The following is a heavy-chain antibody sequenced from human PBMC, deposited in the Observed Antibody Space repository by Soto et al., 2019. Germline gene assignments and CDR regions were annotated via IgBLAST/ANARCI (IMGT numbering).Heavy chain of an antibody. CDR3: ATSTWYAFDI. D-gene: IGHD6-13*01. CDR1: GFTFSNSI. Sequence: PGESLKISCAASGFTFSNSIINLVLQAPGQGLEWVSSISGSSDFLYYADSVKGRFTISRDTATNSLYLQMNSLRAEDTAVYYCATSTWYAFDIWGQGTMVTVSS. CDR2: ISGSSDFL. V-gene: IGHV3-21*01. J-gene: IGHJ3*02.